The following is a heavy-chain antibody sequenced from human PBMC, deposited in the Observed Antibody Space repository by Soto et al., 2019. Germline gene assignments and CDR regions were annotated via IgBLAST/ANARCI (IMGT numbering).Heavy chain of an antibody. Sequence: PPETLSLTCAVPCRSINSGAYYWTWIRQHPWKGLEWIAYIHYSGRTYYNPSLRRRVTISVDTSNNQFSLKLSSLTAGDTAVYYCARYYFDSSGYSNWFDPWGQGTLVTAPQ. V-gene: IGHV4-31*11. CDR1: CRSINSGAYY. CDR3: ARYYFDSSGYSNWFDP. J-gene: IGHJ5*02. CDR2: IHYSGRT. D-gene: IGHD3-22*01.